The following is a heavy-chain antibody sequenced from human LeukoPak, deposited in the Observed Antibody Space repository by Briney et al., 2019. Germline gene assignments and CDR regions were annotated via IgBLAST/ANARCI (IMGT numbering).Heavy chain of an antibody. CDR1: GGSISSYY. Sequence: PSETLSLTCTVSGGSISSYYWSWIRQPPGKGLEWIGYIYYSGSTNYNPSLKSRVTISVDTSKNQFSLKLSSVTAAETAVYYCARGARAKTTVYYYYYMDVWGKGTTVTVSS. CDR2: IYYSGST. V-gene: IGHV4-59*01. J-gene: IGHJ6*03. CDR3: ARGARAKTTVYYYYYMDV. D-gene: IGHD4-17*01.